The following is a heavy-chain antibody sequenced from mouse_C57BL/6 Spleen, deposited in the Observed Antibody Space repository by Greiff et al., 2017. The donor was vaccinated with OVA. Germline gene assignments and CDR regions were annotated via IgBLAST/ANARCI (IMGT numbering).Heavy chain of an antibody. CDR3: ARGDYGSSSTSWFAY. CDR2: IYPGDGDT. D-gene: IGHD1-1*01. Sequence: VKLVESGAELVKPGASVKISCKASGYAFSSYWMNWVKQRPGKGLEWIGQIYPGDGDTNYNGKFKGKATLTADKSSSTAYMQLSSLTSEDSAVYFCARGDYGSSSTSWFAYWGQGTLVTVSA. J-gene: IGHJ3*01. CDR1: GYAFSSYW. V-gene: IGHV1-80*01.